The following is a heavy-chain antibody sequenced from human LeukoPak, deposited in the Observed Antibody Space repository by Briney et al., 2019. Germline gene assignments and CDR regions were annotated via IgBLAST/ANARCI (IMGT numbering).Heavy chain of an antibody. J-gene: IGHJ4*02. Sequence: PVALVKVSCKASGYTFTSYYMHWVRQAPGQGLEWMGIINPSGGSTSYAQKFQGRVTMTRDTSTSTVYMELSSLRSEDTAVYYCARSRSPTIPFDYWGQGNLVTVSS. CDR2: INPSGGST. V-gene: IGHV1-46*01. CDR3: ARSRSPTIPFDY. D-gene: IGHD5-12*01. CDR1: GYTFTSYY.